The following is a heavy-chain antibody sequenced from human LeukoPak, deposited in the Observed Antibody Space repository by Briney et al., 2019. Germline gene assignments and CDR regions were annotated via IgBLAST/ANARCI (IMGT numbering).Heavy chain of an antibody. CDR3: ARGSTAGAMGHY. CDR1: GGSISSGSYY. J-gene: IGHJ4*02. V-gene: IGHV4-61*02. D-gene: IGHD1-26*01. CDR2: IYTSGST. Sequence: SETLSLTCTVSGGSISSGSYYWNWIRQPAGKGLEWIGRIYTSGSTNSNPSFQNRVTISVDTSKNQFSLDLRSVTAADTAVYYCARGSTAGAMGHYWGQGTLVSVSS.